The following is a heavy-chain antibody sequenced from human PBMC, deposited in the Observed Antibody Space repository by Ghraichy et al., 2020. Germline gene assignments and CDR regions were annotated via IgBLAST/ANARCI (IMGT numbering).Heavy chain of an antibody. CDR3: AKPQALYSYGWGYFDY. CDR2: ISGSGGST. CDR1: GFTFSSYA. J-gene: IGHJ4*02. D-gene: IGHD5-18*01. Sequence: GGSLRLSCAASGFTFSSYAMSWVRQAPGKGLEWVSAISGSGGSTYYADSVKGRFTISRDNSKNTLYLQMNSLRAEDTAVYYCAKPQALYSYGWGYFDYWGQGHLVTVSS. V-gene: IGHV3-23*01.